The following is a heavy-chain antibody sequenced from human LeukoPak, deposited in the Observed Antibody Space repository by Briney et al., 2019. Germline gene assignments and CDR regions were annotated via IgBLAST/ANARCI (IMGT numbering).Heavy chain of an antibody. CDR3: ARHTQEAFDY. CDR1: GHNFTCHW. V-gene: IGHV5-51*01. CDR2: IYPDDSDA. Sequence: GESLKISCKGSGHNFTCHWIGGVRQMSGKGLEWMGIIYPDDSDARYSPSFQGQVTISADKSISTAYLQWSSLKASDTAMYYCARHTQEAFDYWGQGTLVTVSS. J-gene: IGHJ4*02.